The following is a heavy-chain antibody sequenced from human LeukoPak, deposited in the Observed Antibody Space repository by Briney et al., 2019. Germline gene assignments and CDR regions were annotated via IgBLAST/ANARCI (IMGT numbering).Heavy chain of an antibody. CDR3: AKDGVLRYFDWLLLNNWFDP. D-gene: IGHD3-9*01. Sequence: PGGSLRLSCAASGFTFSNAWMNWVRQAPGKGLEWVGRIKSKTDGGTTDHAAPVKGRFAISRDDSKNTLYLQMNSLRAEDTAVYYCAKDGVLRYFDWLLLNNWFDPWGQGTLVTVSS. CDR2: IKSKTDGGTT. J-gene: IGHJ5*02. CDR1: GFTFSNAW. V-gene: IGHV3-15*01.